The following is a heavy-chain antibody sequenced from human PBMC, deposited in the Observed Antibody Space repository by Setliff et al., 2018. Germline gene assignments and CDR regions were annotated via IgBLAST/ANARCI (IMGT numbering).Heavy chain of an antibody. Sequence: SGESLKISCKGSGYSFTSYWIGWVRQMPGKGLEWMGIIYPGDSDTRYSPSFQGQVTISADKSISTAYLQWSSLKASDTAMYYCARRRYYDSSGYYYFDYWGQGTLVTVS. CDR1: GYSFTSYW. CDR2: IYPGDSDT. J-gene: IGHJ4*02. D-gene: IGHD3-22*01. V-gene: IGHV5-51*01. CDR3: ARRRYYDSSGYYYFDY.